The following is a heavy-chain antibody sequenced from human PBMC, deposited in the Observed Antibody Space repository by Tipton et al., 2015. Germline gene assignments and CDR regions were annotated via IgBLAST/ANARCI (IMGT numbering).Heavy chain of an antibody. Sequence: TLSLTCSVSSDSISKYYWSWIRQPPGKELEWIGYIQYSGSTNYNPSLKSRVTISVDTSKTQFSLKRSSVTASDTAVYYCARAQGRHGGLFDSWGQGILVTVSS. CDR3: ARAQGRHGGLFDS. J-gene: IGHJ4*02. CDR1: SDSISKYY. D-gene: IGHD4-23*01. V-gene: IGHV4-59*01. CDR2: IQYSGST.